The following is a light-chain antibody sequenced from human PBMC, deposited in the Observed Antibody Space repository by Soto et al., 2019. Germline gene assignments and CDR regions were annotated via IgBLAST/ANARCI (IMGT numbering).Light chain of an antibody. V-gene: IGKV1-5*01. CDR2: DAS. Sequence: DIQMTQSPSTVSASVGDRVTITCRASQSISSWLSWYQQKPGKAPKLLIYDASSLESGVPSRFSGIGSGTEFTLTISSLQPDDFATYYCQQYNSYSPLTFGQGTKVEIK. CDR1: QSISSW. J-gene: IGKJ1*01. CDR3: QQYNSYSPLT.